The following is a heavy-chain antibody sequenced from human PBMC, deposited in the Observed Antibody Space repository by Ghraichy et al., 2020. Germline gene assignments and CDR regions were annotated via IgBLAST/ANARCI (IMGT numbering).Heavy chain of an antibody. J-gene: IGHJ2*01. Sequence: GGSLRLSCAASGFTFSSYAMHWVRQAPGKGLEWLAVISYDGSNKYYADSVKGRFTISRDNSKNTLYLQMNSLRAEDTAVYYCARDRYFDLWGRGSLVTVSS. CDR1: GFTFSSYA. V-gene: IGHV3-30*04. CDR3: ARDRYFDL. CDR2: ISYDGSNK.